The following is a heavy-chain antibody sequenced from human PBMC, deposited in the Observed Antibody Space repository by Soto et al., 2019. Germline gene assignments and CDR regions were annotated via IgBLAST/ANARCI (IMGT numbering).Heavy chain of an antibody. CDR1: GDSVSSNSAA. Sequence: SQTFSLTCAISGDSVSSNSAAWNWIRQSPSRGLEWLGRTYYRSKWYNDYAVSVKSRITINPDTSKNQFSLQLNSVTPEDTAVYYCARDSWIQLWFQTVPFDYWGQGTLVTVSS. CDR2: TYYRSKWYN. D-gene: IGHD5-18*01. J-gene: IGHJ4*02. CDR3: ARDSWIQLWFQTVPFDY. V-gene: IGHV6-1*01.